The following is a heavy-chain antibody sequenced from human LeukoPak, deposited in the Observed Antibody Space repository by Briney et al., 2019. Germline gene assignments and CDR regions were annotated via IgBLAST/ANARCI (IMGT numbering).Heavy chain of an antibody. V-gene: IGHV4-34*01. Sequence: PSETLSLTCTVSGGSISSYYWSWIRQPPGKGLEWIGEINHSGSTNYNPSLKSRVTISVDTSKNQFSLNLRSMKASDTAVYYCARAFCVGDCFDLHIYFDSWGQGTLVTVSS. CDR1: GGSISSYY. CDR2: INHSGST. J-gene: IGHJ4*02. D-gene: IGHD2-21*02. CDR3: ARAFCVGDCFDLHIYFDS.